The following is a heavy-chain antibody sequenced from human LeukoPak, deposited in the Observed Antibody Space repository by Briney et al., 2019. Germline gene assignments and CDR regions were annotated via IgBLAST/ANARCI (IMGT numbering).Heavy chain of an antibody. CDR3: ARGISAASKNGFDP. D-gene: IGHD6-13*01. CDR2: IYTIGST. CDR1: GGSISSGGYY. Sequence: SETLSLTCTVSGGSISSGGYYWSWIRQPAGKGLEWIGRIYTIGSTNYNPSLKSRVTISVDTSKNQFSLKLSSVTAADTAVYYCARGISAASKNGFDPWGQGTLVTVSS. V-gene: IGHV4-61*02. J-gene: IGHJ5*02.